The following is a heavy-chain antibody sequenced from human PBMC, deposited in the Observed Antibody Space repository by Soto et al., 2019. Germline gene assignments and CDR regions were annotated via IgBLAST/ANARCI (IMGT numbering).Heavy chain of an antibody. CDR2: IWYDGSNK. V-gene: IGHV3-33*01. J-gene: IGHJ4*02. CDR1: GFTFSSYG. CDR3: ARDRAHLSGRYGPFDY. Sequence: QVQLVESGGGVVQPGRSLRLSCAASGFTFSSYGMHWVRQAPGKGLEWVAVIWYDGSNKYYVDSVKGRFTISRDNSKNTLYLQMNSLRAEDTAVYYCARDRAHLSGRYGPFDYWGQGMLVTVSS. D-gene: IGHD1-26*01.